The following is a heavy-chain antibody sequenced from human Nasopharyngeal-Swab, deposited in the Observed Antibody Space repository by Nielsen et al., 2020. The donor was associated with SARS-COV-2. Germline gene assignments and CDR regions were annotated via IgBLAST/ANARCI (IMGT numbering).Heavy chain of an antibody. Sequence: GGSLRLSCAATGLSFSGYWMTWVRQAPGKGLEWVANIKNDGSEKYYGDSVKGRFTISRDNAKNSLFLQMSTLRAEDTAVYYCAKITADYDFWSHQYYYYMDVWGKGTTVPVSS. D-gene: IGHD3-3*01. V-gene: IGHV3-7*03. CDR3: AKITADYDFWSHQYYYYMDV. J-gene: IGHJ6*03. CDR2: IKNDGSEK. CDR1: GLSFSGYW.